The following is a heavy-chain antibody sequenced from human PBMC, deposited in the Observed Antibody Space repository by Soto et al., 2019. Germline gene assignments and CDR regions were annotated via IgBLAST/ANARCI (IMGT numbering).Heavy chain of an antibody. D-gene: IGHD1-20*01. CDR1: GGSISSYF. V-gene: IGHV4-59*08. CDR2: IYYSGST. J-gene: IGHJ4*02. Sequence: SETLSLTCTVSGGSISSYFWSWIRQSPGKGLEWIGYIYYSGSTNYNPSLKSRVTISVDTSKNQFSLKLSSVTATDTAVYYCARIGGGITRPYYFDYWGQGTLVTVSS. CDR3: ARIGGGITRPYYFDY.